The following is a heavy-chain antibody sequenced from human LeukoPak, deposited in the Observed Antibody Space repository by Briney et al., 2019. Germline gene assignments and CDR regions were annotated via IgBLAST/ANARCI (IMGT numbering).Heavy chain of an antibody. CDR2: IYYSGST. D-gene: IGHD3-22*01. J-gene: IGHJ4*02. CDR1: GGSISSYY. V-gene: IGHV4-59*01. CDR3: ARLLNYYDSSGYYQYYFDY. Sequence: SETLSLTCTVSGGSISSYYWSWIRQPPGKGLEWIGYIYYSGSTNYNPSLKSRVTISVDTSKNQFSLKLSSVTAEDTAVYYCARLLNYYDSSGYYQYYFDYWGQGTLVTVSS.